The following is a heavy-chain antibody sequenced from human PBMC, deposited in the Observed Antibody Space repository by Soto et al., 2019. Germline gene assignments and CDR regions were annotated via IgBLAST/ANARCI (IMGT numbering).Heavy chain of an antibody. CDR3: ASNYGSGSRAFDS. V-gene: IGHV1-69*02. Sequence: QVQLVQSGAEVKSAGSSVKVSCKASGDTFNFYSINWVRQAPGLGLEWVGRVNPILSMSNYAKRFQGRVTMTADKSTGTAYMELRSLRSEDTAIYYCASNYGSGSRAFDSWGQGALVTVSS. D-gene: IGHD3-10*01. CDR2: VNPILSMS. CDR1: GDTFNFYS. J-gene: IGHJ4*02.